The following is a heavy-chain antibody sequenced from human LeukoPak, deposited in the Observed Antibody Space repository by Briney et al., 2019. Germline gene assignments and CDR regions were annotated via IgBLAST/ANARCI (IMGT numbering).Heavy chain of an antibody. CDR2: IKTDGSIT. CDR3: ARDRREIKLWPREYYYYYMDV. CDR1: GFSFSVYW. J-gene: IGHJ6*03. D-gene: IGHD5-18*01. V-gene: IGHV3-74*01. Sequence: GGSLRLSCAASGFSFSVYWMHWVRQAPGKGPAWVSRIKTDGSITDYADSVKGRFTISRDNAKNTLYLQMNSLRAEDTAVYYCARDRREIKLWPREYYYYYMDVWGKGTTVTISS.